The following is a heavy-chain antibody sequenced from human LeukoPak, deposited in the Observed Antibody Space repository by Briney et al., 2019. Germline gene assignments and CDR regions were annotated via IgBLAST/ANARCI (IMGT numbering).Heavy chain of an antibody. CDR1: GFIFSNFE. Sequence: GGSLRLSCAASGFIFSNFEFNWLRQATGKGLEWLSYISSSGSTISYADSVRGRFTFSRDNAKNSVFLLMNNLRAEDTAVYYCARGRYSGYDNWGQGTLVTVSS. V-gene: IGHV3-48*03. CDR2: ISSSGSTI. CDR3: ARGRYSGYDN. D-gene: IGHD5-12*01. J-gene: IGHJ4*02.